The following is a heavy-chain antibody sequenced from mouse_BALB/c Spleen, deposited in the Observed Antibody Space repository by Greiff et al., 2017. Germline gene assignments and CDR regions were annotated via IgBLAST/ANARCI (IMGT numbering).Heavy chain of an antibody. D-gene: IGHD1-1*01. CDR2: IWSGGST. CDR3: ARNGYYGSSPFYAMDY. CDR1: GFSLTSYG. V-gene: IGHV2-2*02. J-gene: IGHJ4*01. Sequence: VKLVESGPGLVQPSQSLSLTCTVSGFSLTSYGVHWFRQSPGKGLEWLGVIWSGGSTDYNAAFISRLSISKDNSKSQVFFKMNSLQANDTAIYYCARNGYYGSSPFYAMDYWGQGTSVTVSS.